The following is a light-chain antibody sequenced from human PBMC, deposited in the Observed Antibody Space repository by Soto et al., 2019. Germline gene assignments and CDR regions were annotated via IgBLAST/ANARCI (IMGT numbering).Light chain of an antibody. CDR2: DVT. CDR3: SSYAGSSIPVA. V-gene: IGLV2-8*01. CDR1: SSDVGGYNF. Sequence: QSVLTQPPSASGSPGQSVTISCNGASSDVGGYNFVSWYQHHPGKAPRLMIYDVTQRPSGVPDRFSGSKSGNTASLTVSGLQVDDEAYYHCSSYAGSSIPVAFGGGTKLTVL. J-gene: IGLJ2*01.